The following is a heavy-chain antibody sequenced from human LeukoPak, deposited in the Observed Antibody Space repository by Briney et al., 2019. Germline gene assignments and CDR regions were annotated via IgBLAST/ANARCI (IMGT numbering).Heavy chain of an antibody. D-gene: IGHD5/OR15-5a*01. V-gene: IGHV1-69*04. CDR1: GGTFSSYA. CDR3: ARDESVFDI. CDR2: IIPILGIA. J-gene: IGHJ3*02. Sequence: SVKVSFKASGGTFSSYAISWVRQAPGQGLEWMGRIIPILGIANYAQKFQGRVTITADKYTSTAYMELRSLRSDDTAMYYCARDESVFDIWGQGTMVTVSS.